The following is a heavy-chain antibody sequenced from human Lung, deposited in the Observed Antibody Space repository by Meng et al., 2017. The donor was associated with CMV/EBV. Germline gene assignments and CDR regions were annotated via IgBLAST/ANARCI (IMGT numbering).Heavy chain of an antibody. CDR1: GYTLTSYR. Sequence: ASXXVSXKASGYTLTSYRINWVRQAPGQGLEWMGWISAYNGNTNYAQKLQGRVTMNTDTSTSTAYMELRSLRSDDTAVYYCARGEGHWLVQNDVFDIWGQGTMVTVSS. CDR3: ARGEGHWLVQNDVFDI. CDR2: ISAYNGNT. D-gene: IGHD6-19*01. J-gene: IGHJ3*02. V-gene: IGHV1-18*01.